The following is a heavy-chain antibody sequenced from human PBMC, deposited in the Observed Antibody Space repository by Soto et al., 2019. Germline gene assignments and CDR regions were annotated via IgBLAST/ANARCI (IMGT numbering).Heavy chain of an antibody. CDR2: INHSGST. Sequence: PSETLSLTCAVYGGSFSGYYWSWIRQPPGKGLEWIGEINHSGSTNYNPSLKSRVTISVDTSKNQFSLKLSSVTAADTAVYYCAGREDYYYYGMDVWGQGTTVTVSS. V-gene: IGHV4-34*01. CDR3: AGREDYYYYGMDV. CDR1: GGSFSGYY. J-gene: IGHJ6*02.